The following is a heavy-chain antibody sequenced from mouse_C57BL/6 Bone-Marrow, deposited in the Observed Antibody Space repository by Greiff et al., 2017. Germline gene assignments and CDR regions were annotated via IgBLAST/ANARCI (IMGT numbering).Heavy chain of an antibody. CDR3: ARKYSNYWYFDV. CDR2: ISYDGSN. D-gene: IGHD2-5*01. CDR1: GYSITSGYY. V-gene: IGHV3-6*01. Sequence: EVQLVESGPGLVKPSQSLSLTCSVTGYSITSGYYWNWIRQFPGNKLEWMGYISYDGSNNYNPSLKNRISITRDTSKNQFFLKLNSVTTEDTATYYCARKYSNYWYFDVWGTGTTVTVSS. J-gene: IGHJ1*03.